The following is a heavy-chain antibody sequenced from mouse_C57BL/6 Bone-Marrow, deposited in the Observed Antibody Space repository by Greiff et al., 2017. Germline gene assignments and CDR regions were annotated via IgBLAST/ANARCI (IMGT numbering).Heavy chain of an antibody. CDR2: FYPGSGST. CDR3: ARGDGYDGDY. Sequence: QVQLQQPGAELVKPGASVQMSCKASGYTFTSYWITWVKQRPGQGLEWIGDFYPGSGSTNYNEKFKSKATLTVDTSSSTAYMQLSSLTSEDSAVYYCARGDGYDGDYWGQGTTLTVSS. CDR1: GYTFTSYW. J-gene: IGHJ2*01. D-gene: IGHD2-2*01. V-gene: IGHV1-55*01.